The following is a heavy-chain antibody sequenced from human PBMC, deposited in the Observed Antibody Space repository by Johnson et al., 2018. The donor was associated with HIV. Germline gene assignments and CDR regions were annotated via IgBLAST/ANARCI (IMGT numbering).Heavy chain of an antibody. Sequence: QVQLVESGGGLVKPGGSLRLSCAASGFTFSDYYMSWIRQAPGKGLEWVSYISSGGSSIYYADSVKGRFTISRDNAKKSMYLQMNSLKTEDTGVYYCTTDRRHGEEIWGQGTMVTVSS. CDR3: TTDRRHGEEI. V-gene: IGHV3-11*01. CDR2: ISSGGSSI. J-gene: IGHJ3*02. D-gene: IGHD4-17*01. CDR1: GFTFSDYY.